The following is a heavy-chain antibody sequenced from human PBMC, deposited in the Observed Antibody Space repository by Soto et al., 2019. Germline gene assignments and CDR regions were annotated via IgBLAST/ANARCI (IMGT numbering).Heavy chain of an antibody. Sequence: QITLKEAGPTLVKPTEPLTLTCTFSGFSFTTTRMGLGWTRQPPGKALEWLPIIYWDGESRYNPLLRRRLTLTEDTSTNQEVLTMTNMDPKDTATYDCAHRDSTGATTYFDSWGQGIPVTVAS. CDR1: GFSFTTTRMG. V-gene: IGHV2-5*02. J-gene: IGHJ4*02. CDR2: IYWDGES. D-gene: IGHD1-1*01. CDR3: AHRDSTGATTYFDS.